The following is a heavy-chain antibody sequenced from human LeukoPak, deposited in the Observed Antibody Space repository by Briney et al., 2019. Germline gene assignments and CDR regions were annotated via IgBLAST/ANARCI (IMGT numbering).Heavy chain of an antibody. Sequence: SQTLSLTCTVPGGSSSSSSYYSGWIRQPPGKGLECIVRIYYSGNTYYNPSLKSRVTISVDTSKIQFSLKLSSVTAADTAVYYCACYCSSTSCYSSYFDYWGQGTLVTVSS. CDR3: ACYCSSTSCYSSYFDY. V-gene: IGHV4-39*01. CDR2: IYYSGNT. CDR1: GGSSSSSSYY. D-gene: IGHD2-2*01. J-gene: IGHJ4*02.